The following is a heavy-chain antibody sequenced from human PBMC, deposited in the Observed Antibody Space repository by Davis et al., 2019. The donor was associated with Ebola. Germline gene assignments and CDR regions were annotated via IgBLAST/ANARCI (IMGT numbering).Heavy chain of an antibody. V-gene: IGHV3-15*01. CDR1: GLTFSDAW. Sequence: PGGSLRLSCAAPGLTFSDAWMSWVRQAPGKGLEWVGRIKSKTDGGTTDYAAPVKGRFTISRDDSKSIAYLQMNSLKTEDTAVYYCTRVQQWLVAYYWGQGTLVTVSS. CDR2: IKSKTDGGTT. D-gene: IGHD6-19*01. CDR3: TRVQQWLVAYY. J-gene: IGHJ4*02.